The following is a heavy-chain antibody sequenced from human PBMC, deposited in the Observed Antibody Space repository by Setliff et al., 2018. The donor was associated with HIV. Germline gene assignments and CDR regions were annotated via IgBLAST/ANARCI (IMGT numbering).Heavy chain of an antibody. CDR1: GDSVSSDSAA. CDR3: ARGGITAYYFDH. D-gene: IGHD5-18*01. Sequence: SQTLSLTCAISGDSVSSDSAAWNWIRQSPSRGLEWLARTYYRSKWYTDYAVSVKSRITINPDTSRNQFSLQPSSVIPDDSAVYFCARGGITAYYFDHWAQGTLVTVSS. J-gene: IGHJ4*02. V-gene: IGHV6-1*01. CDR2: TYYRSKWYT.